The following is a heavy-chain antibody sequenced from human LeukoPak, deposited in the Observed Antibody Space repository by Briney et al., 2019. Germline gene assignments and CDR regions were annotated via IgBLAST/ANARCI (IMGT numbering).Heavy chain of an antibody. D-gene: IGHD2-21*02. Sequence: SVKVSCKASGGTFSSYAISWVRQAPGQGLEWVGRIIPILGIANYAQKFQGRVTITADKSTSTAYMELSSLRSEDTAVYYCARDWYGGNSFFDYWGQGTLVTVSS. CDR1: GGTFSSYA. V-gene: IGHV1-69*04. J-gene: IGHJ4*02. CDR3: ARDWYGGNSFFDY. CDR2: IIPILGIA.